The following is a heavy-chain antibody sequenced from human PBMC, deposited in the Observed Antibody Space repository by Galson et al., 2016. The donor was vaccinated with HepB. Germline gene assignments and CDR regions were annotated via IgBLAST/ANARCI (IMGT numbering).Heavy chain of an antibody. CDR1: GGSFSNYY. Sequence: ETLSLTCAVYGGSFSNYYWNWIRQPPGKGLEWIGQINHSGRTNYNPSLKSRVTISLDTSKNQFSLKLTSVTASDTAVYYCARGRDIAATFSKYYYMDVWGKGNPGHRLL. J-gene: IGHJ6*03. CDR3: ARGRDIAATFSKYYYMDV. V-gene: IGHV4-34*01. D-gene: IGHD5-12*01. CDR2: INHSGRT.